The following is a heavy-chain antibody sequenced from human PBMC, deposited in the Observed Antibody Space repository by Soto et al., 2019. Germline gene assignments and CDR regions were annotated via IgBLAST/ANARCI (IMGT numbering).Heavy chain of an antibody. CDR2: IGIGGSTR. D-gene: IGHD3-10*01. V-gene: IGHV3-48*02. CDR1: GFTFSDYG. Sequence: GGSLRLSCAASGFTFSDYGFDWVRQAPGKGMEWISYIGIGGSTRYYADSVRGRFTVSRDDARNSIYLQMIDLRDEDTAIYYCARDRGRNYFDYWGQGTLVTVSS. CDR3: ARDRGRNYFDY. J-gene: IGHJ4*02.